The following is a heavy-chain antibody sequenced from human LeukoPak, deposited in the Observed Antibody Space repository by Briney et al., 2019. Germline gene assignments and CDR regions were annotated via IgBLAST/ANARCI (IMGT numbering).Heavy chain of an antibody. CDR2: IKQDGSEK. V-gene: IGHV3-7*01. CDR1: GFTFSSYW. D-gene: IGHD3-22*01. Sequence: GGSLRLSCAASGFTFSSYWMSWVRQAPGKGLEWVANIKQDGSEKYYVDSVKGRFTISRDNAKSSLYLQMNSLRAEDTAVYYCARVGHYDSSGYYYHFDYRGQGTLVTVSS. J-gene: IGHJ4*02. CDR3: ARVGHYDSSGYYYHFDY.